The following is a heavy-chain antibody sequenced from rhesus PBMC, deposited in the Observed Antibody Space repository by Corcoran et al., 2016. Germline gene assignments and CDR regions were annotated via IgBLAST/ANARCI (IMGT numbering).Heavy chain of an antibody. V-gene: IGHV1-198*02. CDR3: ALECTGSGCYAAFDY. Sequence: QVQLVQSGAEVKKPGASVKVSCKASGFTFGSYAISWVRQAPGQGLEWMGVIIPLVGIKKYAEKFQGRVTITADTSTSTAYMELSSLRSEDTAVYYCALECTGSGCYAAFDYWGQGVLVTVSS. D-gene: IGHD2-21*01. CDR2: IIPLVGIK. CDR1: GFTFGSYA. J-gene: IGHJ4*01.